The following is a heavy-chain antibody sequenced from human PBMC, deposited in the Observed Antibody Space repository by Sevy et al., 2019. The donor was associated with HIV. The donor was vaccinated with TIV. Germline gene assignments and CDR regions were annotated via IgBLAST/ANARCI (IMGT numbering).Heavy chain of an antibody. J-gene: IGHJ4*02. CDR1: GFTFRSYN. D-gene: IGHD3-3*01. V-gene: IGHV3-33*01. Sequence: GGSLRLSCAASGFTFRSYNMHWVRLAPGKGMEWVAAIWSDGGNKFYAKSVKGRFTISRDNSKNTLSLQMNSLRAEDTAVYYCARAAYDFWSGYYGNFDYWGQGTLVTVSS. CDR2: IWSDGGNK. CDR3: ARAAYDFWSGYYGNFDY.